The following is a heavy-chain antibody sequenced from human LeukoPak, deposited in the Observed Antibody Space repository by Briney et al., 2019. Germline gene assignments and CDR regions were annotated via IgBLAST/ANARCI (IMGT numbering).Heavy chain of an antibody. CDR1: GFTFSSYA. D-gene: IGHD1-26*01. CDR3: ARDLERNSESGLDP. CDR2: ISGSGGST. Sequence: QPGGSLRLSCAASGFTFSSYAMSWVRQAPGKGLEWVSAISGSGGSTYYADSVKGRFTISRDNSKNTLYLQMNSLRAEDTAVYYCARDLERNSESGLDPWGQGTLVTVSS. J-gene: IGHJ5*02. V-gene: IGHV3-23*01.